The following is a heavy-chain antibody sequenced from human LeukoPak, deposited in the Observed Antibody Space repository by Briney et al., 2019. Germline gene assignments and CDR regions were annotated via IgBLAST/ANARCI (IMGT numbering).Heavy chain of an antibody. V-gene: IGHV4-59*12. CDR2: IYYSGST. D-gene: IGHD6-6*01. J-gene: IGHJ6*02. CDR1: GGSISSYY. CDR3: ATVSSIAARRYYYGMDV. Sequence: PSETLSLTCTVSGGSISSYYWSWIRQPPGKGLEWIGYIYYSGSTNYNPSLKSRVTISVDTSKNQFSLKLSSVTAADTAVYYCATVSSIAARRYYYGMDVWGQGTTVTVS.